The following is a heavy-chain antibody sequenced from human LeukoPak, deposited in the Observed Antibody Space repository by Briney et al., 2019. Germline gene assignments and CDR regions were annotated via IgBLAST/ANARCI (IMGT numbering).Heavy chain of an antibody. CDR2: IYYSGNT. CDR3: ASGDYDYNWFDP. D-gene: IGHD4-17*01. Sequence: SETLSLTCTVSGGSISSSSYYWAWIRQPPGKGLEWIGSIYYSGNTYYKSSLKSRVTIAVDTSKNQFSLKLNSVTAADTAVYYCASGDYDYNWFDPWGQGTLVTVSS. J-gene: IGHJ5*02. V-gene: IGHV4-39*07. CDR1: GGSISSSSYY.